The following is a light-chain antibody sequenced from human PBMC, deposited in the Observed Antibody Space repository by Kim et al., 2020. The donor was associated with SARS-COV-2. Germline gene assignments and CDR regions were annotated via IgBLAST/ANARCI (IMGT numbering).Light chain of an antibody. CDR2: DAA. Sequence: ASVGDRVTITCQASQDSTNHLKWYQQKPGKAPNLLIYDAATLERGVPSRFSGSGSGTDFTFTISSLQPEDIATYYCQQYASLPSTFGQGKRLEIE. V-gene: IGKV1-33*01. CDR3: QQYASLPST. CDR1: QDSTNH. J-gene: IGKJ5*01.